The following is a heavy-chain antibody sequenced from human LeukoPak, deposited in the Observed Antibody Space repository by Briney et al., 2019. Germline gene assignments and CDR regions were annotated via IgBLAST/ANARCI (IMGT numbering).Heavy chain of an antibody. J-gene: IGHJ4*02. CDR1: GFTFSSYA. CDR2: ISYDGSNK. D-gene: IGHD3-22*01. Sequence: GGSLRLSCAASGFTFSSYAMHWVRQAPGKGLEWVAVISYDGSNKYYADPVKGRFTISRDNAKNSLYLQMNSLRAEDTAVYYCARGGPRYYYDSSGYYDYWGQGTLVTVSS. V-gene: IGHV3-30*04. CDR3: ARGGPRYYYDSSGYYDY.